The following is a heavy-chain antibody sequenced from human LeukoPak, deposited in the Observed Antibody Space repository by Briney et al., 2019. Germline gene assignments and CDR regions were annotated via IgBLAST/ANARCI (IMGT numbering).Heavy chain of an antibody. Sequence: GGSPRLSCAASGFTFDDYGMSWVRQVPGKGLEWVASLNWNGGDTIYADSVKGRFTISRDNPQSSLFLQVNSLRAEDTAVYYCARGTAAPLDFWGQGSPVTVSS. CDR2: LNWNGGDT. V-gene: IGHV3-20*04. CDR1: GFTFDDYG. D-gene: IGHD2-2*01. CDR3: ARGTAAPLDF. J-gene: IGHJ4*02.